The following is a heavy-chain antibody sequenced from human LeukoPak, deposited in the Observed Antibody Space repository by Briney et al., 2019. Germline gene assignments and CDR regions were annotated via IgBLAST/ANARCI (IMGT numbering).Heavy chain of an antibody. CDR3: VRDSSFRFDY. D-gene: IGHD2/OR15-2a*01. CDR2: IIRVSMII. V-gene: IGHV3-48*02. J-gene: IGHJ4*02. Sequence: GGFLRLSCAASGFTFSSDPTNWGRQAPGKGLEWISHIIRVSMIIYYAGSVKGRFTISRDNARPSLYLQMTSLRDEDTAVYYCVRDSSFRFDYWGQGAQVTVSP. CDR1: GFTFSSDP.